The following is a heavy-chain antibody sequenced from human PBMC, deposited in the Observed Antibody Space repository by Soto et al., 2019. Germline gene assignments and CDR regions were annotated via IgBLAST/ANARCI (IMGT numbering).Heavy chain of an antibody. CDR1: GVSINSGDYY. Sequence: QVQLQESGPGLVKPSQTLSLTCIVSGVSINSGDYYWSWIRQLPGKGLVWIGYIYYSGSSNYNPSLKSRVTISVDMSENQFSLKLSSVTAADTAVYYCAREGYNYNGMDVWGQGTTVTVSS. CDR3: AREGYNYNGMDV. CDR2: IYYSGSS. V-gene: IGHV4-31*03. J-gene: IGHJ6*02.